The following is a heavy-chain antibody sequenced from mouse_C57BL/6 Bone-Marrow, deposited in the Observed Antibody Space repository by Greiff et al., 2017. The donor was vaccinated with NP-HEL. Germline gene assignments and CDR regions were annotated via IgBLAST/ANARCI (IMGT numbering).Heavy chain of an antibody. CDR3: ARSEYGSSYGFAY. V-gene: IGHV1-54*01. J-gene: IGHJ3*01. CDR2: INPGSGGT. CDR1: GYAFTNYL. Sequence: QVQLQQSGAELVRPGTSVKVSCKASGYAFTNYLIEWVKQRPGQGLEWIGVINPGSGGTNYNEKFKGKATLTADKSPSTAYMQLSSLTSEDSAVYFCARSEYGSSYGFAYWGQGTLVTVSA. D-gene: IGHD1-1*01.